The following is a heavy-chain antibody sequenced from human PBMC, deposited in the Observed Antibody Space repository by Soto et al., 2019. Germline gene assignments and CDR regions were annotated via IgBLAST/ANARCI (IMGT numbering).Heavy chain of an antibody. V-gene: IGHV1-18*01. CDR3: ATTFGYSYAIDY. J-gene: IGHJ4*02. D-gene: IGHD5-18*01. CDR1: GYTFTSSG. CDR2: ISAYNGNT. Sequence: QVQLVQSGAEVKKPGASVKVSCKAYGYTFTSSGISWVRQAPGQGLEWMGWISAYNGNTNYAQKLQGRVTMTTDTSTSTDYMELRSLRSDDTAVYYCATTFGYSYAIDYWGQGTLVTVSS.